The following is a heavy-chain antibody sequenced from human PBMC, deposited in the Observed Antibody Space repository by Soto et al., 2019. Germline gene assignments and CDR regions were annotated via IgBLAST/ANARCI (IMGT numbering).Heavy chain of an antibody. CDR2: IWYDGSNK. CDR1: GFTFNSYG. D-gene: IGHD2-15*01. V-gene: IGHV3-33*01. J-gene: IGHJ4*02. CDR3: ARDRSTPVLDY. Sequence: PGGSLRLSCAASGFTFNSYGMHWVRQAPGKGLEWVAVIWYDGSNKYYADSVKGRFTISRDNSKNTLYLQMNSLRAEDTAVYYCARDRSTPVLDYWGQGTQVTVSS.